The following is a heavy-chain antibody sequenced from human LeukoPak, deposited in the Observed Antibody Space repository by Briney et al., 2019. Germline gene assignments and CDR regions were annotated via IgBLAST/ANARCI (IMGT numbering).Heavy chain of an antibody. CDR1: GFTFSHYW. D-gene: IGHD4-17*01. J-gene: IGHJ5*02. CDR2: IRDSGET. CDR3: ARDRAVTQDWVEFDP. V-gene: IGHV3-66*03. Sequence: GGSLRLSCAASGFTFSHYWMTWVRQAPGKGLEWVSLIRDSGETFYADSVKGRFTISRDNSKNTMYLQMNRLRVEDTAVYFCARDRAVTQDWVEFDPWGQGTLVTVSS.